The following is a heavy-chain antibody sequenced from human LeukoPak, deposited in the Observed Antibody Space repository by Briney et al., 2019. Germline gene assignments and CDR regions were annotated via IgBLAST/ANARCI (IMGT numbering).Heavy chain of an antibody. CDR1: GGAISTYY. V-gene: IGHV4-59*08. J-gene: IGHJ4*02. CDR2: INYSGTT. CDR3: ARFGSDSFGYKYYFDS. D-gene: IGHD3-22*01. Sequence: PSETLSLTCSVSGGAISTYYWSWIRQPPGKGLEWIGYINYSGTTNYNPSLKCRVTISVDTSKNHFSLRLNSVTAADTAVYFCARFGSDSFGYKYYFDSWGQGILVTVSS.